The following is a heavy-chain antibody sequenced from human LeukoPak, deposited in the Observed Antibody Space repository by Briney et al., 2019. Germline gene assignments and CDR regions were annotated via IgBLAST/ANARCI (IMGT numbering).Heavy chain of an antibody. CDR3: ARPYSGSDDY. CDR2: ISSSGSTI. J-gene: IGHJ4*02. CDR1: GFTFSSYE. Sequence: PGGSLRLSCAASGFTFSSYEMNWVRQAPGKGLEWVSYISSSGSTIYYADSVKGRFTISRDNAKNSLYLQMNSLRAEDTAVYYCARPYSGSDDYWGQGTLVTVSS. V-gene: IGHV3-48*03. D-gene: IGHD1-26*01.